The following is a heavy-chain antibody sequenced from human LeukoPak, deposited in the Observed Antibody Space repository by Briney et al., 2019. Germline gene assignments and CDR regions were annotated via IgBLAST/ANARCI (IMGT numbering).Heavy chain of an antibody. CDR3: ARDSGNGGYFDY. CDR1: GGTFTGYY. Sequence: ASVKVSCKASGGTFTGYYMYWVRQAPGQGLEWMGWINPDSGGTNYAQKFQGRVTMTRDTSISTAYMELSRLRSDDTAVYYCARDSGNGGYFDYWGQGTLVTVSS. D-gene: IGHD3-10*01. CDR2: INPDSGGT. J-gene: IGHJ4*02. V-gene: IGHV1-2*02.